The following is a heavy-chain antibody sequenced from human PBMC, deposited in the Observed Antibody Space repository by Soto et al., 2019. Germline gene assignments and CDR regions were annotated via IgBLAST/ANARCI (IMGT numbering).Heavy chain of an antibody. CDR1: GDSYSISTYS. CDR2: IYQSGVT. CDR3: AGMPYTSGLRFDP. V-gene: IGHV4-30-2*01. Sequence: LSLTCNMSGDSYSISTYSWSWIRQPPGKALQWIGFIYQSGVTSYNPSLASRVSISLDRSNNQCSLKLKSVTAADTAVYFCAGMPYTSGLRFDPWGPGALVTVSS. D-gene: IGHD6-19*01. J-gene: IGHJ5*02.